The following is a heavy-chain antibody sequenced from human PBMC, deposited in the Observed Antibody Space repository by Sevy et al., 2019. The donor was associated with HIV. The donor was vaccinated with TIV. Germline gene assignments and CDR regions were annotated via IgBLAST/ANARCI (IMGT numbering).Heavy chain of an antibody. D-gene: IGHD3-10*01. CDR1: GFILSTND. Sequence: GGSLRLSCAASGFILSTNDMSWVRQAPGKGLEWVSVIYGGGSTYYADSVKGRFTISRDTSKNAVFLQMNSLRAEDMAVYFCARDQGGSLDYWGQGTLVTVSS. CDR2: IYGGGST. J-gene: IGHJ4*02. CDR3: ARDQGGSLDY. V-gene: IGHV3-53*01.